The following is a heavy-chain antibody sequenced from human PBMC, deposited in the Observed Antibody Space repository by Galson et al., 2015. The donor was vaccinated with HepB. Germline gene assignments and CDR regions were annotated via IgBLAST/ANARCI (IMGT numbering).Heavy chain of an antibody. J-gene: IGHJ6*03. V-gene: IGHV1-69*10. CDR2: IIPILGIA. Sequence: SVKVSCKASGGTFSSYAISWVRQAPGQGLEWMGGIIPILGIANYAQKFQGRVTITADKSTSTAYMELSSLRSEDTAVYYCARSTWGSYFHYYYYMDVWGKGTTVTVSS. D-gene: IGHD3-16*01. CDR1: GGTFSSYA. CDR3: ARSTWGSYFHYYYYMDV.